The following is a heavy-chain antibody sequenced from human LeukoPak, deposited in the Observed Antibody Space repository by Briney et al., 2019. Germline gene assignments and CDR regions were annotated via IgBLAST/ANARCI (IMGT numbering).Heavy chain of an antibody. CDR2: IYYSGST. CDR3: ARLGYCSSTSCYPGWFDP. Sequence: SETLSLTCTVSGGSISSSSYYWGWLRQPPGKGLEWIGSIYYSGSTYYNPSLKSRVTISVDTSKNQFSLKLSSVTAADTAVYYCARLGYCSSTSCYPGWFDPWGQGTLVTVSS. V-gene: IGHV4-39*01. J-gene: IGHJ5*02. CDR1: GGSISSSSYY. D-gene: IGHD2-2*01.